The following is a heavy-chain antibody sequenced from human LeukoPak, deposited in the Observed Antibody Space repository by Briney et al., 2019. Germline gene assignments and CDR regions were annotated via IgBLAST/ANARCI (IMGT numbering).Heavy chain of an antibody. V-gene: IGHV3-66*01. Sequence: GGSLRLSCAASGFTVSSNYMSWVRQAPGKGLEWGSVIYSGGSTYYADSVTGRFTISRDNSKNTLYLQMNSLRAEDTAVYYCARAVSSSWYRWFDPWGQGTLVTVSS. CDR3: ARAVSSSWYRWFDP. CDR2: IYSGGST. CDR1: GFTVSSNY. D-gene: IGHD6-13*01. J-gene: IGHJ5*02.